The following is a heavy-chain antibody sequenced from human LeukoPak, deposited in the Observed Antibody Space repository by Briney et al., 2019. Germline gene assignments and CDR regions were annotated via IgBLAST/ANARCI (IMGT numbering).Heavy chain of an antibody. CDR1: GFTFSSYA. CDR2: ISGSGGST. CDR3: RGAEEYFDH. D-gene: IGHD3-10*01. V-gene: IGHV3-23*01. Sequence: GGSLRLSCAASGFTFSSYAMSWVRQAPGKGLEWVSAISGSGGSTYYADSVKGRFTISRDNSKNTLYLQMNSLKTEDTAVYYCRGAEEYFDHWGQGTLVTVSS. J-gene: IGHJ4*02.